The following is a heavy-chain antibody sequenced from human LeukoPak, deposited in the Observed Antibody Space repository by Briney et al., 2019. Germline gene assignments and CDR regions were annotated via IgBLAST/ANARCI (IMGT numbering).Heavy chain of an antibody. Sequence: SETLSLTCAVYGESLSGFYWTWIRQPPGKGLEWIGEINQSGSANYNPSLKSRVTVSVDNFKSHFSLKLTFVTAADTGVYYCARGRSSGSGHLNYWGQGTLVTVSS. CDR3: ARGRSSGSGHLNY. J-gene: IGHJ4*02. V-gene: IGHV4-34*01. D-gene: IGHD6-19*01. CDR1: GESLSGFY. CDR2: INQSGSA.